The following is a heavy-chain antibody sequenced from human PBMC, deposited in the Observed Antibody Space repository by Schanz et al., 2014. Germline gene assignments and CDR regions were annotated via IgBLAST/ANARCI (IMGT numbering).Heavy chain of an antibody. Sequence: QVQLQESGPALVKPSETLSLTCTVSGGSISSEYWSWIRQPAGKGLEWIGRIYNSGKTNYNPSLESRVSMSVDTSKKQLSLKLRSVSAADTAVYYCARGDVNWFDPWGQGTLVTVSS. V-gene: IGHV4-4*07. CDR1: GGSISSEY. J-gene: IGHJ5*02. CDR2: IYNSGKT. CDR3: ARGDVNWFDP.